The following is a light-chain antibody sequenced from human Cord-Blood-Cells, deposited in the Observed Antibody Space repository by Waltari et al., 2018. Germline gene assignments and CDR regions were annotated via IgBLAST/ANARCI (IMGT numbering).Light chain of an antibody. Sequence: SYVLTQPPSVSVAPGKTARITCGGTNIGRKSVHWYQQKPGQAPVLVIYYDSDRPSGIPERFSGSNSGNTATLTISRVEAGDEADYYCQVWDSSSDHRVFGGGTKLTVL. V-gene: IGLV3-21*04. CDR2: YDS. CDR1: NIGRKS. CDR3: QVWDSSSDHRV. J-gene: IGLJ3*02.